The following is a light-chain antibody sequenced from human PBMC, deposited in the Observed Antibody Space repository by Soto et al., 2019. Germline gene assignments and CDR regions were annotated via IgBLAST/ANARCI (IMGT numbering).Light chain of an antibody. CDR3: PQYNNWPRT. Sequence: EIVMTQSPATLSVSQGERATLSCRASQSVSSNLAWYQQKPGQAPRLLIYGASTRATGIPARFSGSGSGTDFTPTISSLQSEDFAVYYCPQYNNWPRTFGQGTKCEI. J-gene: IGKJ1*01. V-gene: IGKV3-15*01. CDR2: GAS. CDR1: QSVSSN.